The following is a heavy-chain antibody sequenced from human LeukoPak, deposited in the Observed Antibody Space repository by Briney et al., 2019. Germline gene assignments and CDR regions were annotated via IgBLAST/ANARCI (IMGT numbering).Heavy chain of an antibody. CDR2: ISGSGGST. V-gene: IGHV3-23*01. CDR1: GFTFSSYA. CDR3: AKCGWGTYYYDCSGYYGS. J-gene: IGHJ4*02. Sequence: PGGSLRLSCAASGFTFSSYAMSWVRQAPGKGLEWVSAISGSGGSTYYADSVKGRFTISRDNSKNTLYLQMNSLRAEDTAVYYCAKCGWGTYYYDCSGYYGSWGQGTLVTVSS. D-gene: IGHD3-22*01.